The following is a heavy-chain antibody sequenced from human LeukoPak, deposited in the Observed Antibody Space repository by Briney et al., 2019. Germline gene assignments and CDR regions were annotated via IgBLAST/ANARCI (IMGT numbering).Heavy chain of an antibody. V-gene: IGHV1-8*01. CDR2: MNPNSGNT. CDR1: GYTFTSYD. J-gene: IGHJ4*02. CDR3: ARGALSPGATIDY. Sequence: GASVKVSCKASGYTFTSYDINWVRQATGQGLEWMGWMNPNSGNTGYAQKFQGRVTMTRNTSISTAYMELSSLRSEDTAAYYCARGALSPGATIDYWGQGTLVTVSS. D-gene: IGHD1-26*01.